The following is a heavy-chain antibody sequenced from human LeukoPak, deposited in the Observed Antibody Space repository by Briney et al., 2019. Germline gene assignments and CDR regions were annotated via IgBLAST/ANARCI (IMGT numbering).Heavy chain of an antibody. J-gene: IGHJ4*02. CDR3: ARESYYDILTGYYRPFDY. Sequence: WMGXISAYXGNTNYAQKLQGRVTMTTDTSTSTAYMELRSLRSDDTAVYYCARESYYDILTGYYRPFDYWDQGTLVTVSS. D-gene: IGHD3-9*01. CDR2: ISAYXGNT. V-gene: IGHV1-18*01.